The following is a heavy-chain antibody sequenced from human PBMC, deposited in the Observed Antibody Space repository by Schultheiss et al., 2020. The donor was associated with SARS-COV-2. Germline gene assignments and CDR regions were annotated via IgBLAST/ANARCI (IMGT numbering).Heavy chain of an antibody. D-gene: IGHD1-26*01. CDR2: INSDGSST. J-gene: IGHJ4*02. CDR3: ARDRGATPLFGY. CDR1: GFSFDDYA. Sequence: GGSLRLSCAASGFSFDDYAMHWVRKAPGKGLVWVSRINSDGSSTSYADSVKGRFTISRDNAKNSLYLQMNSLRAEDTAVYYCARDRGATPLFGYWGQGTLVTVSS. V-gene: IGHV3-74*01.